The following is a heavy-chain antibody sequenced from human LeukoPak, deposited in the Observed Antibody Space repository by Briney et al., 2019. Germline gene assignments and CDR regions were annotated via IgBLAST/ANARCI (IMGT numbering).Heavy chain of an antibody. V-gene: IGHV1-2*02. D-gene: IGHD3-9*01. CDR1: GYSFNDYY. J-gene: IGHJ4*02. CDR3: ARDSSDILTGYYHF. Sequence: ASVKVSCKTSGYSFNDYYLHWVRQAPGQGLEWMEWINPNSGRTHYAPKFQGRVTLTTDTSITTAYMELSSLISGDTALYYCARDSSDILTGYYHFWGQGTLVTVSS. CDR2: INPNSGRT.